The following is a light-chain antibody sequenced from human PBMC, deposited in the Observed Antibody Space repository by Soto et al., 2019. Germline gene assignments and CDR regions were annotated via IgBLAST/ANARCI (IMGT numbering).Light chain of an antibody. Sequence: QSVLTQPPSASGTPGQRVTISCSGSSSNIGSNYVYWYQQLPGTAPKLLIYRNNQRPSGVPDRCSGSKSGTSASLAISGLRSEDEADYCCAAWDDSLSGPCVVFGGGTKLTVL. J-gene: IGLJ2*01. CDR2: RNN. CDR1: SSNIGSNY. V-gene: IGLV1-47*01. CDR3: AAWDDSLSGPCVV.